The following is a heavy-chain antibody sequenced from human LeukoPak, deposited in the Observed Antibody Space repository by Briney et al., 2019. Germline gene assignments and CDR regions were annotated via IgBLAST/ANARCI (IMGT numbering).Heavy chain of an antibody. D-gene: IGHD3-9*01. CDR3: ARHGDLTAYYGIYYFEF. Sequence: PGGSLRLSCAASGFTVSSNYMSWVRQAPGKGLEWVSVIHSGGSAYYADSVKGRFTISRDNSKNTLYLQMNSLRAEDTAVYYCARHGDLTAYYGIYYFEFWGQGTLVTVSS. CDR2: IHSGGSA. J-gene: IGHJ4*02. CDR1: GFTVSSNY. V-gene: IGHV3-66*02.